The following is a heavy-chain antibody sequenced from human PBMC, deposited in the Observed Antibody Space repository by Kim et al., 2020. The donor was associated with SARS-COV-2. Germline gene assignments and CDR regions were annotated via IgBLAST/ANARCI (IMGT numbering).Heavy chain of an antibody. D-gene: IGHD6-13*01. CDR3: ARDAAAGYYYYYMDV. J-gene: IGHJ6*03. V-gene: IGHV1-3*01. Sequence: QKVQGRVTTTRDTSASTAYMELSSLRSEDTAVYYCARDAAAGYYYYYMDVWGKGTTVTVSS.